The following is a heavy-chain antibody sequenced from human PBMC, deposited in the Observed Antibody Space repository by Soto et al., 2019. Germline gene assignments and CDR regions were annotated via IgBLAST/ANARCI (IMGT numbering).Heavy chain of an antibody. V-gene: IGHV3-7*05. CDR1: GFTFSSYW. Sequence: PRGSLRLSCAASGFTFSSYWMSWVRQAPGKGLEWVANIKQDGSEKYYVDSVKGRFTISRDNAKNSLYLQMNSLRAEDTAVYYCARAKTAGIGYYYYYGMDVWGQGTTVTVSS. CDR3: ARAKTAGIGYYYYYGMDV. CDR2: IKQDGSEK. J-gene: IGHJ6*02. D-gene: IGHD6-13*01.